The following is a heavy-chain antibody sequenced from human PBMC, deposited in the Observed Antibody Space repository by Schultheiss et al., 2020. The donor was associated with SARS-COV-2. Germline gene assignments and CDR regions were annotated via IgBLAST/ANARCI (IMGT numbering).Heavy chain of an antibody. CDR3: ARDQGSGWINWFDP. CDR2: ISYDGSNK. CDR1: GFTFSSYA. D-gene: IGHD6-19*01. V-gene: IGHV3-30*01. Sequence: GGSLRLSCAASGFTFSSYAMHWVRQAPGKGLEWVAVISYDGSNKYYADSVKGRFTISRDNSKNTLYLQMNSLRAEDTAVYYCARDQGSGWINWFDPWGQGTLVTVSS. J-gene: IGHJ5*02.